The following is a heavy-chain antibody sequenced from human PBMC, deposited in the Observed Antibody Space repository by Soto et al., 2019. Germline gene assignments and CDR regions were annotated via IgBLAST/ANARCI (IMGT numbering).Heavy chain of an antibody. V-gene: IGHV3-11*05. CDR1: GFTFSDYY. Sequence: QVQLVESGGGLVKPGGSLRLSCAASGFTFSDYYMSWIRQAPGKGLEWVSYISSSSSYTNYADSVKGRFTISRDNAKNSLYLQMNSLRAEDTAVYYCARILTGYSPHSHYFDYWGQGTLVTVSS. J-gene: IGHJ4*02. CDR2: ISSSSSYT. D-gene: IGHD3-9*01. CDR3: ARILTGYSPHSHYFDY.